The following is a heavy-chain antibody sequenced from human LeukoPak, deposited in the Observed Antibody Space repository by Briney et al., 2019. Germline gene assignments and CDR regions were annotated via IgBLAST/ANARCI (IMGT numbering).Heavy chain of an antibody. D-gene: IGHD6-13*01. V-gene: IGHV1-2*02. CDR3: ARERIAAPDDFDY. CDR2: INPNSGDT. CDR1: GYTLTDFY. Sequence: ASVKVSCKASGYTLTDFYMHWVRQAPGQGLEWMGWINPNSGDTNYAQEFQGRVTMTSDTSINTAYVEVSRLISDDTAIYYCARERIAAPDDFDYWGQGTPVTVSS. J-gene: IGHJ4*02.